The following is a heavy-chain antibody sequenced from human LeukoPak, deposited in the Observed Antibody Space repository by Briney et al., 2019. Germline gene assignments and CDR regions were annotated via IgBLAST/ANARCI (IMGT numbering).Heavy chain of an antibody. CDR2: ISGSSDNT. V-gene: IGHV3-23*01. Sequence: VGSLRLSCAASGFAFSSYAVSWVRRAAGKRLEWVSGISGSSDNTYYAVSVKVRSTISRDNSKNTLYVQVNSLGTEDTTAYYCAKGSYYDSSGSFYFDYWGQGTLVTVSS. D-gene: IGHD3-22*01. CDR3: AKGSYYDSSGSFYFDY. CDR1: GFAFSSYA. J-gene: IGHJ4*02.